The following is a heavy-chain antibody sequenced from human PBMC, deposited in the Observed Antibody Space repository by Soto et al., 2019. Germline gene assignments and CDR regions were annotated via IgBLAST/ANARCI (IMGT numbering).Heavy chain of an antibody. Sequence: ASETLSLTCTVSGGSISSYYWSWIRQPPGKGLEWIGYIYYSGSTNYNPSLKSRVTISVDTSKNQFSLKLSSVTAADTAVYYCARSGEERWLQFVWFDPWGQGNLVTVS. CDR1: GGSISSYY. J-gene: IGHJ5*02. CDR3: ARSGEERWLQFVWFDP. V-gene: IGHV4-59*01. CDR2: IYYSGST. D-gene: IGHD5-12*01.